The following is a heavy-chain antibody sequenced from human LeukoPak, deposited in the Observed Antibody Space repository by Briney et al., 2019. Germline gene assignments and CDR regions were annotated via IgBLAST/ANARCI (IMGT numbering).Heavy chain of an antibody. CDR3: ARRGGSYRYFDY. D-gene: IGHD1-26*01. CDR2: IYYSGST. CDR1: GGSISSSSYY. Sequence: SETLSLTCTVSGGSISSSSYYWGWLRQPPGKGLEWIGSIYYSGSTYYNPFLKSRVTISVDTSKNQFSLKLSSMTAADTAVYYCARRGGSYRYFDYWGQGALVTVSS. V-gene: IGHV4-39*01. J-gene: IGHJ4*02.